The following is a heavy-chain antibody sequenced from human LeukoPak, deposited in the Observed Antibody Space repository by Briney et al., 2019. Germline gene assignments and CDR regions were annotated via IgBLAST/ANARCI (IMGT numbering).Heavy chain of an antibody. D-gene: IGHD3-10*01. CDR2: IYYSGST. CDR1: GGSISSYY. V-gene: IGHV4-59*08. CDR3: AGLAPSITKVRGVTRNRFHP. J-gene: IGHJ5*01. Sequence: PSETLSLTCTASGGSISSYYWSWIRQPPGKGLEWIGYIYYSGSTNYNPSLKSRVTISVDTSKNQFSLKLSSVTAADTAVYYCAGLAPSITKVRGVTRNRFHPWGQGNPVTVSS.